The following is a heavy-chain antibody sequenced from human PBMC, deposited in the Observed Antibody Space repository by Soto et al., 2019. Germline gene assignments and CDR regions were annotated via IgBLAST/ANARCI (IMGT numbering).Heavy chain of an antibody. V-gene: IGHV4-38-2*01. Sequence: SETLSLTCAVSGYSISSGYYWGWIRQPPGKGLEWIGNIYHSGSTYYNPSLKSRDTISVDRSKNQFSLKLSSVTAADTAVYYCARGSTIFGVAHDGYYGMDVWGQGTTVTVSS. CDR3: ARGSTIFGVAHDGYYGMDV. CDR1: GYSISSGYY. J-gene: IGHJ6*02. D-gene: IGHD3-3*01. CDR2: IYHSGST.